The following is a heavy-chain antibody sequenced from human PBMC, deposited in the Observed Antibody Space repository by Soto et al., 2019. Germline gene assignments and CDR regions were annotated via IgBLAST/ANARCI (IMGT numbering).Heavy chain of an antibody. D-gene: IGHD3-22*01. V-gene: IGHV3-30-3*01. CDR1: GFPFSSYA. CDR3: ARVTDYYDSSCNAFDI. CDR2: ISYDGSNK. J-gene: IGHJ3*02. Sequence: GGSLRLSCAASGFPFSSYAMHLVRQSPGKGLEWVAVISYDGSNKYYADSVKGRFTISRDNSKNTLYLQMNSLRAEDTAVYYCARVTDYYDSSCNAFDIWGHGKMVTVSS.